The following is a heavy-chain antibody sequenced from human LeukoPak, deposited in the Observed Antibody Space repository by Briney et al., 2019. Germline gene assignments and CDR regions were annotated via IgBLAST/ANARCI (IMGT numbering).Heavy chain of an antibody. CDR2: IKQDGSEK. CDR1: GFTFSSYW. Sequence: PGGSLRLSCAASGFTFSSYWMSWVRQAPGKGLEWVANIKQDGSEKYYVDSVKGRFTISRDNAKNSLYLQMNSLRAEDTAVYYCARASLVLLWFGEFDYWGQGTLVTVSS. D-gene: IGHD3-10*01. V-gene: IGHV3-7*01. CDR3: ARASLVLLWFGEFDY. J-gene: IGHJ4*02.